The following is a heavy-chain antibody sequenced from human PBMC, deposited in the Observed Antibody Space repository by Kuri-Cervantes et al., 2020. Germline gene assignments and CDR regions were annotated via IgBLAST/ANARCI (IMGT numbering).Heavy chain of an antibody. J-gene: IGHJ5*02. V-gene: IGHV1-69*13. CDR1: GGTFSSYA. Sequence: SVKVSCKASGGTFSSYAISWVRQAPGQGLEWMGGIIPIFGTANYAQKFQGRVTITADESTSTAYMELSSLRSEDTAVYYCARDLGYCSSTSCWWFDPWGQGTLVTVSS. CDR3: ARDLGYCSSTSCWWFDP. D-gene: IGHD2-2*01. CDR2: IIPIFGTA.